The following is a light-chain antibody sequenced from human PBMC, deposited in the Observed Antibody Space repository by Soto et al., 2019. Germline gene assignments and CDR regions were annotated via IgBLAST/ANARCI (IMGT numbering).Light chain of an antibody. CDR3: QQYYSTRLWT. Sequence: DVVMTQSPDSLAVSLGERATINCKSSQSVLYSSNNKNYLAWYQQKPGQPPKLLIYWASTRESGVPDRFSGRGSGTDFTLTISSLQAEDVAVYYCQQYYSTRLWTFGQGTKV. V-gene: IGKV4-1*01. CDR2: WAS. CDR1: QSVLYSSNNKNY. J-gene: IGKJ1*01.